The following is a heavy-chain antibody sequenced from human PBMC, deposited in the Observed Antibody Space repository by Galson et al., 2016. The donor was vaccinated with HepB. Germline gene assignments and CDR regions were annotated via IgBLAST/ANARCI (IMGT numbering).Heavy chain of an antibody. J-gene: IGHJ3*02. V-gene: IGHV4-34*01. D-gene: IGHD3-3*01. CDR2: INQSGST. Sequence: LSLTCAVYGGSFSNYYWSWIRQPPGKGLEWIGEINQSGSTNSNPSLKSRVAISVDTSKKQFSLKLASVTVADTAVYYCARGSAQRITIFGVAISHWDAFAIWGQGTMVTVSS. CDR1: GGSFSNYY. CDR3: ARGSAQRITIFGVAISHWDAFAI.